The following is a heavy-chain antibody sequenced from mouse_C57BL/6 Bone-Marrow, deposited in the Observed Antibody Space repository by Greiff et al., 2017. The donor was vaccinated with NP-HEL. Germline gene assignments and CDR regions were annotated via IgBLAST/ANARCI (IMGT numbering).Heavy chain of an antibody. CDR2: ISYDGSN. V-gene: IGHV3-6*01. CDR3: ARALYDYGHWYFDV. J-gene: IGHJ1*03. D-gene: IGHD2-4*01. CDR1: GYSITSGYY. Sequence: EVQLQQSGPGLVKPSQSLSLTCSVTGYSITSGYYWNWIRQFPGNKLEWMGYISYDGSNNYNPSLKNRISITRDTSKNQFFLKLNSVTTEDTATYYCARALYDYGHWYFDVWGTGTTVTVSS.